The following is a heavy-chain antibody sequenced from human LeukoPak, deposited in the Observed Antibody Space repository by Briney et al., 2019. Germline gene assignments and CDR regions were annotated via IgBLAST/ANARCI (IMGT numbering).Heavy chain of an antibody. CDR1: GFTFSNYG. CDR2: IRSDGSNK. J-gene: IGHJ3*02. CDR3: AKGGVVHAFNI. V-gene: IGHV3-30*02. D-gene: IGHD2-15*01. Sequence: GGSLRLSCAASGFTFSNYGMHWVRQALGKGLEWVAFIRSDGSNKYYADSVKCRFTISRDNSKSTLYLQMNSLRAEDTAVYYCAKGGVVHAFNIRGQGTMVTVSS.